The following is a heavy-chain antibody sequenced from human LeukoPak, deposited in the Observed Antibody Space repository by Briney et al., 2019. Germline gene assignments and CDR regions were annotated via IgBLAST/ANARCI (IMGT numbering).Heavy chain of an antibody. CDR1: GFTFSGSA. CDR3: AKQLGYCSDGSCYFPY. D-gene: IGHD2-15*01. V-gene: IGHV3-73*01. CDR2: IRSRTNTYAT. J-gene: IGHJ4*02. Sequence: GGSLRLSCVASGFTFSGSAMHWVRQASGKGLEWVGRIRSRTNTYATAYAASVKGRFTISRDNSKSTLCLQMNSLRAEDTAVYYCAKQLGYCSDGSCYFPYWGQGTLVTVSS.